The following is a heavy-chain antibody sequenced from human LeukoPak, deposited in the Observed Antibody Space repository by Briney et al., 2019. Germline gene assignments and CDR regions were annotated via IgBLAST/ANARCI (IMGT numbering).Heavy chain of an antibody. CDR3: AKDRRVDYDFWRRGFGY. Sequence: GGSLRLSCAASRFTFSSYGMHWVRQAPGKGLEWVAVISYDGSNKYYADSVKGRFTISRDNSKNTLYLQMNGLRAEDTAVYYCAKDRRVDYDFWRRGFGYWGQGTLVTVSS. V-gene: IGHV3-30*18. J-gene: IGHJ4*02. CDR1: RFTFSSYG. D-gene: IGHD3-3*01. CDR2: ISYDGSNK.